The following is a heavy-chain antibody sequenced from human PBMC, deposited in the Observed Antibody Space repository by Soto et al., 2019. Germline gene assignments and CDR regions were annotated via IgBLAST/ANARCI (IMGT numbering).Heavy chain of an antibody. J-gene: IGHJ4*02. CDR2: TNRSGDI. CDR1: GGSFSGYH. CDR3: ARWASY. V-gene: IGHV4-34*01. Sequence: SETLSLTCDVSGGSFSGYHWTWIRQPPGKGLEWIGETNRSGDIKYNPSLVSRVTISADTSTNQFSLKLTSVTAADTAVYFCARWASYWGQGALVTVSS.